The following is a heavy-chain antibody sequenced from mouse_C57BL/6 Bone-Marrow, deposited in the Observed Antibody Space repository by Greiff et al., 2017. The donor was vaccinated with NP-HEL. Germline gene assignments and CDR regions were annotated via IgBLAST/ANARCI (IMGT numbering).Heavy chain of an antibody. J-gene: IGHJ1*03. CDR2: INPSSGYT. V-gene: IGHV1-7*01. Sequence: QVQLQQSGAELAKPGASVKLSCKASGYTFTSYWMHWVKQRPGQGLEWIGYINPSSGYTKYNQKFKDKATLTADKSSGTAYMQLSSLTYEDSAVYYCARSGYFDVWGTGTTVTVSS. CDR3: ARSGYFDV. CDR1: GYTFTSYW.